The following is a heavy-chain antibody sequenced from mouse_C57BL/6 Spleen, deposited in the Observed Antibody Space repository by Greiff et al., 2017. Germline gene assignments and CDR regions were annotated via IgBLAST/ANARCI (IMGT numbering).Heavy chain of an antibody. CDR2: ISYDGSN. CDR1: GYSITSGYY. J-gene: IGHJ3*01. V-gene: IGHV3-6*01. D-gene: IGHD2-4*01. Sequence: VQLQQSGPGLVKPSQSLSLTCSVTGYSITSGYYWNWIRQFPGNKLEWMGYISYDGSNNYNPSLKNRISITRDTSKNQFFLKLNSVTTEDTATYYCARGDDWVFAYWGQGTLVTVSA. CDR3: ARGDDWVFAY.